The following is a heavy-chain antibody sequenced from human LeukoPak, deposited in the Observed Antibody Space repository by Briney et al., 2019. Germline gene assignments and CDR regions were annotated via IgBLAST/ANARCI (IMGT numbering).Heavy chain of an antibody. J-gene: IGHJ4*02. CDR2: ISYDGSNK. CDR3: AKDLWSWLSPLLVDY. V-gene: IGHV3-30*18. D-gene: IGHD3-22*01. Sequence: QTGGSLRLSCAASGFTFSSYGMHWVRQAPGKGLEWVAVISYDGSNKYYADSVEGQFTISRDNSKNTLYLQMNSLRAEDTAVYYCAKDLWSWLSPLLVDYWGQGTLVTVSS. CDR1: GFTFSSYG.